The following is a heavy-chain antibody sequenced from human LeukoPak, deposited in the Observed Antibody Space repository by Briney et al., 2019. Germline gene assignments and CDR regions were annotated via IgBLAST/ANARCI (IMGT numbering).Heavy chain of an antibody. V-gene: IGHV1-2*02. CDR2: VNPYNGFT. D-gene: IGHD7-27*01. J-gene: IGHJ4*02. CDR3: AKQTNWGHQVPDF. CDR1: GYSFSNYF. Sequence: EASVKVSCKASGYSFSNYFIFWVRQAPGQGLDWMGYVNPYNGFTKFAQKFQGRVSITRDTSTNTAYMELSSLTSDDTAVYYCAKQTNWGHQVPDFWGQGTLVTVSS.